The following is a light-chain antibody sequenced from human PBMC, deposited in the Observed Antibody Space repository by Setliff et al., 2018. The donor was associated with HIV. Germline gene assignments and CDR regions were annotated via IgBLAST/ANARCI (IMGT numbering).Light chain of an antibody. Sequence: DIQMTQSPSSLSASVGDRVTIMCRASQDVITFLNWYQQKPGKAPRVLISGASTLQSGVPSRFSGSGSVRDFSLTISSLQPEDFATYYCQQSRDTPYTFGQGTKVDIK. J-gene: IGKJ2*01. CDR1: QDVITF. V-gene: IGKV1-39*01. CDR3: QQSRDTPYT. CDR2: GAS.